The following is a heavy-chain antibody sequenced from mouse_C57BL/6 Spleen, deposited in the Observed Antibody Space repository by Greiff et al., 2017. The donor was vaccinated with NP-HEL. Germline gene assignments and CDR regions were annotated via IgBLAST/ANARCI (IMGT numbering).Heavy chain of an antibody. J-gene: IGHJ4*01. V-gene: IGHV1-69*01. D-gene: IGHD1-1*01. CDR2: IDPSDSYT. CDR1: GYTFTSYW. CDR3: TKSYYYGSSYAMDD. Sequence: QVQLQQPGAELVMPGASVKLSCKASGYTFTSYWMHWVKQRPGQGLEWIGEIDPSDSYTNYNQKFKGKSTLTVDKSSSTAYMQLSSLTSEDSAVYYCTKSYYYGSSYAMDDWGQGTTVTVSS.